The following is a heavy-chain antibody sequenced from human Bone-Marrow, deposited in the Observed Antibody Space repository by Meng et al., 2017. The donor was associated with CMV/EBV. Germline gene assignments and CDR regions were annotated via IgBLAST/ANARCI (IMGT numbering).Heavy chain of an antibody. CDR3: AKDRSYKGNYGSGSFVDY. D-gene: IGHD3-10*01. CDR1: GGTFSSYA. V-gene: IGHV1-69*05. J-gene: IGHJ4*02. Sequence: SVKVSCKASGGTFSSYAISWVRQAPGQGLEWMGGIIPIFGTANYAQKFQGRVTITTDESTSTAYMELSSLRSEDTAVYYCAKDRSYKGNYGSGSFVDYWGQGTLVTVSS. CDR2: IIPIFGTA.